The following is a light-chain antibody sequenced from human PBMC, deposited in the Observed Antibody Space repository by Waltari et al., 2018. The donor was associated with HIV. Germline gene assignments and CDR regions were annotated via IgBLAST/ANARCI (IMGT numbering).Light chain of an antibody. CDR3: CSYAGSYTSVV. CDR2: DVT. CDR1: RSEFGGYKH. V-gene: IGLV2-11*01. J-gene: IGLJ2*01. Sequence: QSAPTQPRPVSGSPGQSVPIPRTGTRSEFGGYKHFSWYQHHPGKAPKLMIYDVTKRPSGVPDRFSGSKAGNTASLTISGLQAEDDADYYCCSYAGSYTSVVFGGGTTVTVL.